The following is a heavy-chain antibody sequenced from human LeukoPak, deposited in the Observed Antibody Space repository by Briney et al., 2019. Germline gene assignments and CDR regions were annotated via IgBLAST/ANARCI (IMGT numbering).Heavy chain of an antibody. CDR3: ARDKNSSGYYRYYYYYGMDV. V-gene: IGHV1-18*01. D-gene: IGHD3-22*01. CDR1: GYTFTSYG. Sequence: ASVKVSCKASGYTFTSYGISWVRQAPGQGLEWMGWISAYNGNTNYAQKLQGRVTMTTDTSTSTAYMELRSLRSDDTAVYYCARDKNSSGYYRYYYYYGMDVWGQGTTVTVSS. CDR2: ISAYNGNT. J-gene: IGHJ6*02.